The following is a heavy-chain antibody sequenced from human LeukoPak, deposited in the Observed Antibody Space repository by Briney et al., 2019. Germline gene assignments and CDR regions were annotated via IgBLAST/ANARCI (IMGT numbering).Heavy chain of an antibody. CDR3: ARGLRLWFRELII. CDR1: GFSFSDYC. J-gene: IGHJ3*02. V-gene: IGHV3-11*01. D-gene: IGHD3-10*01. CDR2: ISSTGSTI. Sequence: PGGSLRLSCAASGFSFSDYCVSWIRQAPGKGLECFSYISSTGSTIYYADSVKGRFTISRDNAKNSLYLQMNSLRAEDTAVYYCARGLRLWFRELIIWGQGTMVTVSS.